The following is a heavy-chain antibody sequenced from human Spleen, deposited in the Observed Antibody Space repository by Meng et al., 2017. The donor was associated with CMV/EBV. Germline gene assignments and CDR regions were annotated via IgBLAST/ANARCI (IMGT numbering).Heavy chain of an antibody. J-gene: IGHJ5*02. V-gene: IGHV4-30-4*08. D-gene: IGHD3-22*01. CDR1: GGSISSGDYY. Sequence: GQLHGPGPGLVKPSQTLSLTCTVSGGSISSGDYYWSWIRQPPGKGLEWIGYIYYSGSTYYNPSLKSRVTISVDTSKNQFSLKLSSVTAADTAVYYCARGEPYYYDSSGYLSGWFDPWGQGTLVTVSS. CDR3: ARGEPYYYDSSGYLSGWFDP. CDR2: IYYSGST.